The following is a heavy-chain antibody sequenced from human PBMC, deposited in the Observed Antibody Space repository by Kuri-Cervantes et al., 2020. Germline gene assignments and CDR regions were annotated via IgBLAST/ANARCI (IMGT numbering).Heavy chain of an antibody. CDR2: ISAYNGNT. CDR3: ARGESGDYYSTMGGYYYGMDV. J-gene: IGHJ6*02. CDR1: GYTFTSYG. Sequence: ASVKVSCKASGYTFTSYGISWVRQAPGQGLEWMGWISAYNGNTNYAQKFQGRVTMTRDTSISTAYMELSRLRSDDTAVYYCARGESGDYYSTMGGYYYGMDVWGQGTTVTVSS. V-gene: IGHV1-18*01. D-gene: IGHD2/OR15-2a*01.